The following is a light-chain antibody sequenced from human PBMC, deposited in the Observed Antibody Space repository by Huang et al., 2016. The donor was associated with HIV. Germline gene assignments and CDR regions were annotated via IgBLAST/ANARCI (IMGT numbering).Light chain of an antibody. Sequence: NQTPLSLSVTPGQPVSISCKSSQSLLHSYGKNYLYWYVQKEGHSPQLLMYEVSNRVSGVPDIFSGSGSGTSFTLKISRVEAEDVGIYYCMQGIHLSSPFGGGTKIEI. CDR2: EVS. CDR1: QSLLHSYGKNY. V-gene: IGKV2-29*02. CDR3: MQGIHLSSP. J-gene: IGKJ4*01.